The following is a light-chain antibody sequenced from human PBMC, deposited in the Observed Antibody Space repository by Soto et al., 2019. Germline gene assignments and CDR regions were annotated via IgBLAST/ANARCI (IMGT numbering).Light chain of an antibody. CDR3: QQRSNWPPDT. CDR1: QSVSSY. Sequence: EIVLTRSPATLSLSPGERATLSCRASQSVSSYLAWYQQKPGQAPRLLIYDASNRATGIPARFSGSGSGTDFTLTISSLEPEDFAVYYCQQRSNWPPDTFGQGTKVDIK. J-gene: IGKJ2*01. V-gene: IGKV3-11*01. CDR2: DAS.